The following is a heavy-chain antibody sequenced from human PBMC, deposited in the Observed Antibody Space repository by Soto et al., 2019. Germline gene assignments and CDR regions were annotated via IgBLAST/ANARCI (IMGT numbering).Heavy chain of an antibody. CDR1: GNTFTNYY. CDR2: VNPSGGHT. D-gene: IGHD2-21*02. J-gene: IGHJ4*02. V-gene: IGHV1-46*01. CDR3: ARGGHVVVVTAAFDY. Sequence: QVQLMQSGAEVKKPGASVKVSCKASGNTFTNYYIHWVRQAPGQGLEWMGTVNPSGGHTTYSQNFLGRVTXTXXXSTXTRYMELTSLTSDDTAVYYCARGGHVVVVTAAFDYWGQGTLVTVSS.